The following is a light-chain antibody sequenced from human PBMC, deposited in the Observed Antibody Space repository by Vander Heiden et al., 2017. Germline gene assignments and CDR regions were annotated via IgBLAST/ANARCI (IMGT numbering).Light chain of an antibody. CDR2: DAS. CDR3: QQRANWPPEYT. J-gene: IGKJ2*01. V-gene: IGKV3-11*01. CDR1: EGVCRY. Sequence: EGVLTQSPATLSFSPGDRATLSCWACEGVCRYLAWYQQKPGQAPRILIYDASNRASGIPARFSGSGSGTDFTLTISTLEPEDFAVYYCQQRANWPPEYTFGQGTKLEI.